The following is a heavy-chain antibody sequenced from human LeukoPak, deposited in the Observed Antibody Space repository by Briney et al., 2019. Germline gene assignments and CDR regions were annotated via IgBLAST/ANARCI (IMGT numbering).Heavy chain of an antibody. CDR2: ISSGSSTI. J-gene: IGHJ3*02. V-gene: IGHV3-48*02. CDR3: ARENIVVVTAIRDAFDI. Sequence: GGSLRLSCAASGFTFSSYSMNCVRQAPGKGLEWVSYISSGSSTIYYADSVKGRFTISRDNAKNSLCLQMNSLRDEDTAVYYCARENIVVVTAIRDAFDIWGQGTMVTVSS. D-gene: IGHD2-21*02. CDR1: GFTFSSYS.